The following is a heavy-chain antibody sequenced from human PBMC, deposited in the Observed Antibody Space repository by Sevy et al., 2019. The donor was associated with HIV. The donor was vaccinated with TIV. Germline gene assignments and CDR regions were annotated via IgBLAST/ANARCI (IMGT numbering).Heavy chain of an antibody. J-gene: IGHJ4*02. V-gene: IGHV3-23*01. CDR3: ARDRATSATGTLFDY. D-gene: IGHD3-9*01. Sequence: GGSLRLSCAASGFTSSSYAMSWVRQPPWRGLEWVSTLSDSGVSTYYADSVKGRFTISRDNSKNILYLQMNSLRAEDTAVYYCARDRATSATGTLFDYWGQGTLVTVSS. CDR2: LSDSGVST. CDR1: GFTSSSYA.